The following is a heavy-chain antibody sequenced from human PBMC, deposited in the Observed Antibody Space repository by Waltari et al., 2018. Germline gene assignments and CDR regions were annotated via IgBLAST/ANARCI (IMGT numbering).Heavy chain of an antibody. D-gene: IGHD2-8*01. CDR2: IHDRGST. Sequence: QVQLQESGPGLVKPSQTLSLTCTVSGGSISSGGYYWSWIRQHPGKGLEWIGYIHDRGSTDYNPSLKSRVTISVDTSKNQFSLKLSSVTAADTAVYYCARLEIVLNWFDPWGQGTLVTVSS. CDR1: GGSISSGGYY. J-gene: IGHJ5*02. CDR3: ARLEIVLNWFDP. V-gene: IGHV4-31*03.